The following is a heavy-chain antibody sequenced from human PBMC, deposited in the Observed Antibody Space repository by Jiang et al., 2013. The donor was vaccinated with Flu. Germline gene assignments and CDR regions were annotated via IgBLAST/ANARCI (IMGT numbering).Heavy chain of an antibody. CDR1: GYPFTTYA. CDR3: ARAVGYCSANSCYLAY. V-gene: IGHV7-4-1*02. D-gene: IGHD2-2*01. CDR2: INTDTRNP. Sequence: QSGSELKKPGASVKVSCKASGYPFTTYAMHWVRQAPGQGLEWMGWINTDTRNPTYARGFTGRFVFSLDTSVSTAYLQISSLEADDTAVYFCARAVGYCSANSCYLAYWGQGTLVTVSS. J-gene: IGHJ4*02.